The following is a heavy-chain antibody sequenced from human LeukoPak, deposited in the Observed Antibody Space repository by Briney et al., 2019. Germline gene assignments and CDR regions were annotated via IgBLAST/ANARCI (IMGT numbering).Heavy chain of an antibody. V-gene: IGHV4-59*01. Sequence: SETLSFTCTVSGGSISSYYWSWIRQRPGKGLEWIGYIYYSGSTNYNPSLKSRVTISVDTSKNQFSLKLSSVTAADTAVYYCARVPVLRYYYYYMDVWGKGTTVTVSS. CDR1: GGSISSYY. J-gene: IGHJ6*03. CDR2: IYYSGST. D-gene: IGHD5/OR15-5a*01. CDR3: ARVPVLRYYYYYMDV.